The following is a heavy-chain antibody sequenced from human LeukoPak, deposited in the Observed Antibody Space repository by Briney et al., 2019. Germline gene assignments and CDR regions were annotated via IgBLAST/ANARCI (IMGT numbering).Heavy chain of an antibody. J-gene: IGHJ1*01. CDR2: ISSSSSYI. V-gene: IGHV3-21*01. Sequence: GGSLTETLAVCGFTLLSYIFNCVRQAPGKGLEWVSSISSSSSYIYSADSVKGRLTISRDNAKRLLYLQMNSLRVEDTAVYYCARDRWEDENGDCAHWGGNPVVSVSS. D-gene: IGHD2-21*02. CDR1: GFTLLSYI. CDR3: ARDRWEDENGDCAH.